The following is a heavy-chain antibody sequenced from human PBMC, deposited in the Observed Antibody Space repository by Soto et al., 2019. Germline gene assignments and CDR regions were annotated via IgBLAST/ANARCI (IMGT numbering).Heavy chain of an antibody. CDR2: ISSSSFSI. V-gene: IGHV3-21*02. CDR1: GFTFSSYS. D-gene: IGHD6-6*01. J-gene: IGHJ6*02. CDR3: ARNESSNIYGMDV. Sequence: EVQLVESGGGLVKPGGSLRLSCAASGFTFSSYSMNWVRQAPGKGLEWVSSISSSSFSINYADSVKGRFSISRDNAQNSLQLQINNLRAEDTAVYYCARNESSNIYGMDVWGQGTTVTVSS.